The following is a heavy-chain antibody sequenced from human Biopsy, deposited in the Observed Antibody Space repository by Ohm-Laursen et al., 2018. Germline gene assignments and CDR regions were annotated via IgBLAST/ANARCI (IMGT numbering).Heavy chain of an antibody. V-gene: IGHV3-9*01. Sequence: RSLRLSCAASGFTFDDYAMHWVRQAPGKGLEWVSGISWHSGSRGYADSVKGRFTISRDNAKKLLYLQMNSLRAEDTALYYRAKDVRVKVQLDGMDVWGQGTTVTVSS. CDR2: ISWHSGSR. D-gene: IGHD1-1*01. CDR3: AKDVRVKVQLDGMDV. J-gene: IGHJ6*02. CDR1: GFTFDDYA.